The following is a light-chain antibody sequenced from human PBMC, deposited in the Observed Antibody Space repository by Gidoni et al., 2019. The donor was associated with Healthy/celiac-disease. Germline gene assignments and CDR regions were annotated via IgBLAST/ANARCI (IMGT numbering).Light chain of an antibody. CDR3: SSYTSSSTGV. Sequence: ALPQPASLSGSPGQSITISCPGTSSDVGGYNYVSWYQQHPGKAPKLMIYEVSNRPSGVSNRFSGSKSGNTASLTISGLQAEDEADYYCSSYTSSSTGVFGGGTKLTVL. V-gene: IGLV2-14*01. CDR1: SSDVGGYNY. J-gene: IGLJ3*02. CDR2: EVS.